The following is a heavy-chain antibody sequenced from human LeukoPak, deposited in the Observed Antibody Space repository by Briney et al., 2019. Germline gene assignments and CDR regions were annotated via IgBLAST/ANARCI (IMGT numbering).Heavy chain of an antibody. V-gene: IGHV1-69*13. CDR1: GGTFSSYA. Sequence: ASVKVSCKASGGTFSSYAISWVRQAPGQGLEWMGESIPIFGTANYAQKFQGRVTITADESTSTAYMELSSLRSEDTAVYYCARDRLTILTGYYIGHFDYWGQGTLVTVSS. CDR2: SIPIFGTA. CDR3: ARDRLTILTGYYIGHFDY. J-gene: IGHJ4*02. D-gene: IGHD3-9*01.